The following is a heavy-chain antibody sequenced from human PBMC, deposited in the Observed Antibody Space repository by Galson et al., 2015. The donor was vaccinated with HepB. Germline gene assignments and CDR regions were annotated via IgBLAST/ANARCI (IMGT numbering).Heavy chain of an antibody. D-gene: IGHD2-21*01. V-gene: IGHV1-69*13. CDR1: GGTFSSYA. J-gene: IGHJ6*03. Sequence: SVKVSCKASGGTFSSYAIGWVRQAPGQGPEWMGGIIPIFGTANYAQKFQGRVTITADESTSTAYMELSSLRSEDTAVYYCGGAYCGGDCYSLHYYYYYMDVWGKGTTVTVSS. CDR3: GGAYCGGDCYSLHYYYYYMDV. CDR2: IIPIFGTA.